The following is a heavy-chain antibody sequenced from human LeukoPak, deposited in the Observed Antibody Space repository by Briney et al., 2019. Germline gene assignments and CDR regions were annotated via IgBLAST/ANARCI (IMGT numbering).Heavy chain of an antibody. CDR1: GGSISSYY. CDR3: ARGVGTPNDAFDI. CDR2: INHSGST. Sequence: SETLSLTCTVSGGSISSYYWSWIRQPPGKGLEWIGEINHSGSTNYNPSLKSRVTISVDTSKNQFSLKLSSVTAADTAVYYCARGVGTPNDAFDIWGQGTMVTVSS. V-gene: IGHV4-34*01. D-gene: IGHD2-15*01. J-gene: IGHJ3*02.